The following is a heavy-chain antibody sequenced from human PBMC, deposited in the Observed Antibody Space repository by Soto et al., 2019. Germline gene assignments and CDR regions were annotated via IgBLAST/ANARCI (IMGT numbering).Heavy chain of an antibody. Sequence: GGSLRLSCVASGFTFSSSAMSWVRQAPGKGLEWVSAIGASGASKYYADSVKGRFTISRDNSENTLYLQMDSLRAEDTAVYYCARVDRGSSLFYYYYGMDVWGQGTTVTVSS. J-gene: IGHJ6*02. CDR3: ARVDRGSSLFYYYYGMDV. D-gene: IGHD6-6*01. V-gene: IGHV3-23*01. CDR1: GFTFSSSA. CDR2: IGASGASK.